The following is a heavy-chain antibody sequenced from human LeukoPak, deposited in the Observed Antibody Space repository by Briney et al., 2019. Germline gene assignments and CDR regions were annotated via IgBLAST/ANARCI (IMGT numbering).Heavy chain of an antibody. V-gene: IGHV2-5*02. Sequence: ESGPTLVNPTQTLTLTCTFSGFSLSTSGVGVGWIRQPPGKALEWLALIYWDGDKRYSPSLKSRLTITKDTSKNQVVLTMTNMDPVDTATYYCAHRPDGLYGSGSPNWFDSWGQGTLVTVSS. CDR3: AHRPDGLYGSGSPNWFDS. CDR2: IYWDGDK. D-gene: IGHD3-10*01. J-gene: IGHJ5*01. CDR1: GFSLSTSGVG.